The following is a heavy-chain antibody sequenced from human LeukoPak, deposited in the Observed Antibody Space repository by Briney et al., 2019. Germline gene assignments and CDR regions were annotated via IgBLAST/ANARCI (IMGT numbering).Heavy chain of an antibody. V-gene: IGHV4-59*08. CDR1: GDSINDYY. CDR2: IYFTGST. CDR3: ARRRAEGGSNGLYNWFDP. Sequence: SETLSLTCTVSGDSINDYYWGWIRQPPGKGLEWIGYIYFTGSTRYNPSLESRVTISVDTSKNQFSLKLTSVTAADTAVYYCARRRAEGGSNGLYNWFDPWGQGTLVTVSS. D-gene: IGHD6-13*01. J-gene: IGHJ5*02.